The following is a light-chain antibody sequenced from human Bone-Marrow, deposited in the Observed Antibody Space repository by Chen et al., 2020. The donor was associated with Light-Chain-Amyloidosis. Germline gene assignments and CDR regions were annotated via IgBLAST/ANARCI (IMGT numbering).Light chain of an antibody. CDR2: EDD. Sequence: NFMLTQPHSVSESPGKTVIISCTRSSGSIATNYVQWYQQRPGSSPTTVIYEDDQRPSGVPDRFSGSIDRSSNSASLTISGLKTEDETDYYCQSYHGRSQVVFGGRTKLTVL. CDR3: QSYHGRSQVV. J-gene: IGLJ3*02. CDR1: SGSIATNY. V-gene: IGLV6-57*01.